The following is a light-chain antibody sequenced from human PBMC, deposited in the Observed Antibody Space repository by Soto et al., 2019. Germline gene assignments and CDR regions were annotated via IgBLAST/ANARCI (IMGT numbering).Light chain of an antibody. CDR3: CSYAGTYTLG. V-gene: IGLV2-11*01. J-gene: IGLJ2*01. CDR2: DVS. CDR1: SSDVGGYNY. Sequence: QSALTQPRSVSGSPGQSVTISCTGTSSDVGGYNYVSWYQQHPGKAPKLMIYDVSKRPSGVPDRCSGSKAGNKAARTIYELHSEDEADYYCCSYAGTYTLGFGGGINVTVL.